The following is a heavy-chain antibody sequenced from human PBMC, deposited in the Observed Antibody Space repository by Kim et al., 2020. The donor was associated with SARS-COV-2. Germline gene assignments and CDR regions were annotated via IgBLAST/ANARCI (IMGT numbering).Heavy chain of an antibody. CDR3: ARVTSGSYDAFDI. CDR2: IYYSGST. V-gene: IGHV4-61*01. D-gene: IGHD1-26*01. CDR1: GGSVSSGSYY. J-gene: IGHJ3*02. Sequence: SETLSLTCTVSGGSVSSGSYYWSWIRQPPGKGLEWIGYIYYSGSTNYNPSLKSRVTISVDTSKNQFSLKLSSVTAADTAVYYCARVTSGSYDAFDIWAKG.